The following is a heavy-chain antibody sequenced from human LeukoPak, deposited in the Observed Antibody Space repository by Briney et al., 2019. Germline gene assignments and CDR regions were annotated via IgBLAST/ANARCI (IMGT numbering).Heavy chain of an antibody. J-gene: IGHJ4*02. CDR3: AKDWGLRLGELSSTLFDY. CDR1: GFTFDDYA. CDR2: ISWNSGSI. D-gene: IGHD3-16*02. Sequence: GGSLRLSCAASGFTFDDYAMHWVRRAPGKGLVWVTGISWNSGSIGYADSVKGRFTISRDNAKNSLYLQMNSLRAEDMALYYCAKDWGLRLGELSSTLFDYWGQGTLVTVSS. V-gene: IGHV3-9*03.